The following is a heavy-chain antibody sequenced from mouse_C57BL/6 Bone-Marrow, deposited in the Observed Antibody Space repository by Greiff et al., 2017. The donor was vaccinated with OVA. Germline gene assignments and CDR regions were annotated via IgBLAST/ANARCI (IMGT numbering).Heavy chain of an antibody. V-gene: IGHV5-12*01. CDR3: ARHIYYGSSDYYAMDY. Sequence: EVKLVESGGGLVQPGGSLKLSCAASGFTFSDYYMYWVRQTPEKRLEWVAYISNGGGSTYYPDTVKGRFTISRDNAKNTLYLQMSRLKSEDTAMYYCARHIYYGSSDYYAMDYWGQGTSVTVSS. CDR1: GFTFSDYY. D-gene: IGHD1-1*01. CDR2: ISNGGGST. J-gene: IGHJ4*01.